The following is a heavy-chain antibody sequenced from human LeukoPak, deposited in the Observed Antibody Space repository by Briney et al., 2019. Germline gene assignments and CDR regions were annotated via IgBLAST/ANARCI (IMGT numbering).Heavy chain of an antibody. J-gene: IGHJ3*02. CDR1: GFTFSSYA. CDR2: ISYDGSNK. V-gene: IGHV3-30-3*01. CDR3: ARDHGLDAFDI. Sequence: LPGRSLRLSCAASGFTFSSYAMHWVRQAPGKGLEWVAVISYDGSNKYYADSVKGRFIISRDNSKNTLYLQMNSLRAEDTAVYYCARDHGLDAFDIWGQGTMVTVSS.